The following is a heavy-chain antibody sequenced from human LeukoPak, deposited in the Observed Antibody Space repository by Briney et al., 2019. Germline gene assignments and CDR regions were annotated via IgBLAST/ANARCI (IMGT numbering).Heavy chain of an antibody. Sequence: PSETLSLTCAVYGGSFSGYYWSWIRQPPGKGLEWSGEINHSGSTNYNPSLKSRVTISVDTSKNQYSLKLSSVTAADTAVYYCARPIAAAGTNWFDPWGQGTLVTVSS. CDR3: ARPIAAAGTNWFDP. CDR2: INHSGST. D-gene: IGHD6-13*01. CDR1: GGSFSGYY. V-gene: IGHV4-34*01. J-gene: IGHJ5*02.